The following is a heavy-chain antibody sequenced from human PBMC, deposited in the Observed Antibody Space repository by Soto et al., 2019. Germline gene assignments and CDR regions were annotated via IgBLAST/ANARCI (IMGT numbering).Heavy chain of an antibody. V-gene: IGHV3-64D*06. CDR1: GFTFSTYA. CDR2: IRSNGGST. CDR3: VKGFILTAYGMDV. J-gene: IGHJ6*02. D-gene: IGHD3-9*01. Sequence: PGGSLRLSCSASGFTFSTYAIHWVRQAPGKGLEYVSAIRSNGGSTYYADSVKGRFTISRDNSENTLYLQMSSLRAEDTAVYYCVKGFILTAYGMDVWGQGTTVTVSS.